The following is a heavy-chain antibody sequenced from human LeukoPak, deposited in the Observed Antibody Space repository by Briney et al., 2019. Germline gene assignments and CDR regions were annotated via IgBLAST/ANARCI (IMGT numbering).Heavy chain of an antibody. V-gene: IGHV1-8*03. J-gene: IGHJ4*02. CDR3: ARGPRYYDSSGYYYEDY. CDR2: MNPNSGNT. Sequence: ASVKVSRKASGYTFTSYDINWVRQATGQGLEWVGWMNPNSGNTGYAQKFQGRVTITRNTSISTAYMELSSLRSEDTAVYYCARGPRYYDSSGYYYEDYWGQGTLVTVSS. D-gene: IGHD3-22*01. CDR1: GYTFTSYD.